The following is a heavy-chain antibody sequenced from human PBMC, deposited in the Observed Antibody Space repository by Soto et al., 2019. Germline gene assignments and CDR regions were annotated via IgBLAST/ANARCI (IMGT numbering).Heavy chain of an antibody. CDR3: ARGLWIPLVVNTYNWFDP. CDR1: GFTFSSYA. J-gene: IGHJ5*02. CDR2: ISYDGSNK. V-gene: IGHV3-30-3*01. D-gene: IGHD3-22*01. Sequence: GGSLRLSCAASGFTFSSYAMHWVRQAPGKGLEWVAVISYDGSNKYYADSVKGRFTISRDNSKNTLYLQMNSLRAEDTAVYYCARGLWIPLVVNTYNWFDPWGQGTLVTVSS.